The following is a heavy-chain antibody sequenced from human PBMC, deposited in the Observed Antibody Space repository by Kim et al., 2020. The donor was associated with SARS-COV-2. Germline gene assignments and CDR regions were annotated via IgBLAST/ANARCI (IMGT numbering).Heavy chain of an antibody. CDR1: GGSIISSHCY. CDR3: ARDPLRNIAMEEVADY. V-gene: IGHV4-39*07. D-gene: IGHD3-10*01. J-gene: IGHJ4*02. CDR2: VYYNGDT. Sequence: SETLSLTCTLSGGSIISSHCYWGWIRQPPGKGLEWIGSVYYNGDTYYNPSLKSRVTMSVDTSKNQFSLRLSSVTAADTAVYYCARDPLRNIAMEEVADYWGQGTLVTVS.